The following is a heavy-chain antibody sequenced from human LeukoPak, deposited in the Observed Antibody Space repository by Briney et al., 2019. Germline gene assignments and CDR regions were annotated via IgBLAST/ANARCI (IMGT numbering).Heavy chain of an antibody. Sequence: GGSLRLSCAASGFTFSSYSMNWVRQAPGKGLEWVSYISSSSSTIYYADSVKGRFTISRDNAKNSLYLQMNSLRAEDTAVYHCARARYCSSTSCWRDFDYWGQGTLVTVSS. CDR3: ARARYCSSTSCWRDFDY. D-gene: IGHD2-2*01. J-gene: IGHJ4*02. CDR1: GFTFSSYS. V-gene: IGHV3-48*04. CDR2: ISSSSSTI.